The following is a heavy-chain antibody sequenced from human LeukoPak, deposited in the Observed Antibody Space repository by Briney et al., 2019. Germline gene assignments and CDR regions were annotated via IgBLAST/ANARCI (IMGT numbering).Heavy chain of an antibody. CDR3: ARDHSNWNYAPDF. V-gene: IGHV3-23*01. CDR1: GFTFSSYG. J-gene: IGHJ4*02. D-gene: IGHD1-7*01. CDR2: ISGSGGST. Sequence: GGSLRLSCAASGFTFSSYGMSWVRQAPGKGLEWVSAISGSGGSTYYADSVKGRFTISRDNSKNTLYLQMNSLRAEDTAVYYCARDHSNWNYAPDFWGQGTLVIVSS.